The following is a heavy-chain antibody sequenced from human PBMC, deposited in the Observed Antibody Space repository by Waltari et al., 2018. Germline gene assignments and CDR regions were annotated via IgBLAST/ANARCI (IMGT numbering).Heavy chain of an antibody. Sequence: EVQLVESGGGLLQPGGSLRLSLAAFGFTCSCYELYWVRQAPGKGLEWVSYISSSGSTIYYADSVKGRFTISRDNAKNSLYLQMNSLRAEDTAVYYCASGYSYGRTFDYWGQGTLVTVSS. D-gene: IGHD5-18*01. CDR2: ISSSGSTI. J-gene: IGHJ4*02. V-gene: IGHV3-48*03. CDR1: GFTCSCYE. CDR3: ASGYSYGRTFDY.